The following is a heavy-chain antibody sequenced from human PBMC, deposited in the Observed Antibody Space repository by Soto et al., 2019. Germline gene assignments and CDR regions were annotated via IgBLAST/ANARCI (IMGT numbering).Heavy chain of an antibody. J-gene: IGHJ5*02. CDR2: IYYDGST. CDR1: GDSISRSSYY. V-gene: IGHV4-61*05. Sequence: SETLSLTCSVSGDSISRSSYYWSWIRQPPGKGLEWIGYIYYDGSTSYNPSLRSRVTISVDRSKNQFSLKLSSVTAADTAVYYCARDQLEGNWFDPWGQGTLVTAPQ. CDR3: ARDQLEGNWFDP. D-gene: IGHD1-1*01.